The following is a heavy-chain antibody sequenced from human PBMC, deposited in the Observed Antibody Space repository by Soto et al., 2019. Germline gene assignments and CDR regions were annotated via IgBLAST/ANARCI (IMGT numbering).Heavy chain of an antibody. CDR3: ARLRARWYLDY. Sequence: PSETLSLTCTVSGGSISSGGYYWSWIRQHPGKGLEWIGYIYYSGSTYYNPSLKSRVTISVDTSKNQFSLKLSSVTAADTAVYYCARLRARWYLDYWGQGTLVTVSS. J-gene: IGHJ4*02. CDR1: GGSISSGGYY. V-gene: IGHV4-39*01. CDR2: IYYSGST. D-gene: IGHD6-13*01.